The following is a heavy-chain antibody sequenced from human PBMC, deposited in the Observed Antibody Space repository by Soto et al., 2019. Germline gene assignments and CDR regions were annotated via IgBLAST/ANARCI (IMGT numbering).Heavy chain of an antibody. CDR1: GGSISSSNW. CDR3: PSLAVAGTGEWDY. Sequence: PSETLSLTCAVSGGSISSSNWWSWVRQPPGKGLEWIGEIYHSGSTNYNPSLKSRVTISVDKSKNQFSLKLSAVTAADTAVYYCPSLAVAGTGEWDYWGQGTLVTVSS. D-gene: IGHD6-19*01. CDR2: IYHSGST. J-gene: IGHJ4*02. V-gene: IGHV4-4*02.